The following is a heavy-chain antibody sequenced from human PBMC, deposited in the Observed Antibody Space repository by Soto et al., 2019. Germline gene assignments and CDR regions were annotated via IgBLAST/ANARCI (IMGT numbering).Heavy chain of an antibody. CDR2: ISGSGGST. CDR3: AKDQSGGYYFDY. D-gene: IGHD3-22*01. V-gene: IGHV3-23*01. CDR1: GFTFSSYA. J-gene: IGHJ4*02. Sequence: GSLRLSCAASGFTFSSYAMSWVRQAPGKGLEWVSAISGSGGSTYYADSVKGRFTISRDNSKNTLYLQMNSLRAEDTAVYYCAKDQSGGYYFDYWGQGTLVTVSS.